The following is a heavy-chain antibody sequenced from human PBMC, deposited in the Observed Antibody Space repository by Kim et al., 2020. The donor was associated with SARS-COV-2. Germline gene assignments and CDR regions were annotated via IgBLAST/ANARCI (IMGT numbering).Heavy chain of an antibody. CDR1: GFSFTSHW. V-gene: IGHV3-74*01. D-gene: IGHD5-12*01. Sequence: GGSLRLSCAVSGFSFTSHWMHWVRQAPGQGLVWLARINTDLTEAVYADAVKGRFIISRDNAKNMLFLQMNGLTVEDTAVYYCAQDRGYGDAFDFWGQGTLVAVST. J-gene: IGHJ3*01. CDR2: INTDLTEA. CDR3: AQDRGYGDAFDF.